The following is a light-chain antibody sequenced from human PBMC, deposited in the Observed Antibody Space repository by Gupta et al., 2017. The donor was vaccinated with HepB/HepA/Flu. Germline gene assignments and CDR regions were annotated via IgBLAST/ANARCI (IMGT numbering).Light chain of an antibody. Sequence: SSELTQDPAVSVALVQTVRITCQGDSLRSYYASWYQQKPGQAPVLFIYGKNNRPSGNPDRFSGSSSGNTASLTITGAQAEDEADYYCNSRDSRCNHLRVFGGGTKLTVL. CDR1: SLRSYY. J-gene: IGLJ2*01. CDR2: GKN. CDR3: NSRDSRCNHLRV. V-gene: IGLV3-19*01.